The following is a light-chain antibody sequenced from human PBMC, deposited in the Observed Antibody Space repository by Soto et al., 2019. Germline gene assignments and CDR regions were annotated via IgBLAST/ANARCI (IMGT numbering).Light chain of an antibody. V-gene: IGKV3-20*01. Sequence: IVLTQSPGTPSLSPGERATLSCRASQSVSSSYLAWYQQKPGQAPRPLIYGASSRAIGIPDRFSGSGSGTDFTLTISRLEPEDFAVYYCQQYGSSPWTFGQGTKV. CDR3: QQYGSSPWT. CDR2: GAS. J-gene: IGKJ1*01. CDR1: QSVSSSY.